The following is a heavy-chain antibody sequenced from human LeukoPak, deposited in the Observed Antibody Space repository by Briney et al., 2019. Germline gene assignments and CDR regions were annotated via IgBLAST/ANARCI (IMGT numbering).Heavy chain of an antibody. D-gene: IGHD3-10*01. CDR1: GGSISSYY. V-gene: IGHV4-4*07. Sequence: SETLSLTCTVSGGSISSYYWSWIQQPAGKGLEWIGRIYTSGSTNYNPSLKSRVTMSVDTSKNQFSLKLSSVTAADTAVYYCARAHYYGSGSYNAFDIWGQGTMVTVSS. J-gene: IGHJ3*02. CDR2: IYTSGST. CDR3: ARAHYYGSGSYNAFDI.